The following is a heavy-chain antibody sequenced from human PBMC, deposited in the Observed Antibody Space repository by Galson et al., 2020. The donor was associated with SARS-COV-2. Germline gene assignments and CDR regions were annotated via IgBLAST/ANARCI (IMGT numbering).Heavy chain of an antibody. D-gene: IGHD2-21*01. CDR2: IYPSDSYM. J-gene: IGHJ4*02. CDR1: GYSFTSHW. V-gene: IGHV5-10-1*01. Sequence: GESLKISCQGSGYSFTSHWIAWVRQLPGRGLEWMGNIYPSDSYMKYNSSFEGHVSMSADKSISTAYLQWSSLKASDTAMYFCARSVYCGDHCHADFDFWGQGTLVTVSS. CDR3: ARSVYCGDHCHADFDF.